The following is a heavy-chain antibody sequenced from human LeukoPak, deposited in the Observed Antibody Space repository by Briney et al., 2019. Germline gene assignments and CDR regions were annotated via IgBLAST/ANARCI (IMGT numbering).Heavy chain of an antibody. CDR2: IYTSGST. D-gene: IGHD5-18*01. CDR1: GGSISSGGYY. J-gene: IGHJ4*02. CDR3: AREGGYSYGDAPLHFDY. V-gene: IGHV4-61*02. Sequence: SETLSLTCTVSGGSISSGGYYWSWIRQPAGKGREWIGRIYTSGSTNYNPSLKSRVTISVDTSKNQFSLKLSSVTAADTAVYYCAREGGYSYGDAPLHFDYWGQGTLVTVSS.